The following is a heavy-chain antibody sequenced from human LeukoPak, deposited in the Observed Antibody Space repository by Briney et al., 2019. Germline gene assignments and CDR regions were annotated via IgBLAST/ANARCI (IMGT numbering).Heavy chain of an antibody. D-gene: IGHD6-25*01. Sequence: GRSLRLSCAASGFTFSSYGMHWVRQAPGKGLEWVAVISYDGSNKYYADSVKGRFTISRDNSKNTLYLQMNSLRAEDTAVYYCARYSRGTVSDYWGQGTLVTVSS. V-gene: IGHV3-30*03. CDR3: ARYSRGTVSDY. CDR2: ISYDGSNK. J-gene: IGHJ4*02. CDR1: GFTFSSYG.